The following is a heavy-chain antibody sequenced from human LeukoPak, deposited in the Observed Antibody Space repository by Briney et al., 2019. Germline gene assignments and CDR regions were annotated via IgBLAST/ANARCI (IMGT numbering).Heavy chain of an antibody. D-gene: IGHD2-8*01. CDR2: ISGSGGST. V-gene: IGHV3-23*01. J-gene: IGHJ4*02. Sequence: GGSLRLSCAASGFTFSSYAMSWVRQAPGKGLEWVSAISGSGGSTYYADSVKGRFTISRDNSKNTLYPQMNSLRAEDTAVYYCAKQYCTNGVCYKAFIDYFDYWGQGTLVTVSS. CDR1: GFTFSSYA. CDR3: AKQYCTNGVCYKAFIDYFDY.